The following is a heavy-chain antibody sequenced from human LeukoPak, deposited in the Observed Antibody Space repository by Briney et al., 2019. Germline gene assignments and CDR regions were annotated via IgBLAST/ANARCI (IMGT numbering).Heavy chain of an antibody. CDR3: AAITGTKSGALDI. CDR1: GGSISSYY. V-gene: IGHV4-59*08. D-gene: IGHD1-7*01. J-gene: IGHJ3*02. CDR2: IYYSGST. Sequence: SETLSLTCTVSGGSISSYYWSWIRQPPGKGLEWIGYIYYSGSTNYNPSLKSRVTISVDTSKNQFSLKLSSVTAADTAVYYCAAITGTKSGALDIWGRGTMVTVSS.